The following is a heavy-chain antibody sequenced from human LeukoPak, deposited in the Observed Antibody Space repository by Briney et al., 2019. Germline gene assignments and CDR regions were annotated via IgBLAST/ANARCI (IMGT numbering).Heavy chain of an antibody. CDR1: GFTFDDYA. J-gene: IGHJ6*03. V-gene: IGHV3-9*03. CDR2: ISWNSGSI. Sequence: SLKISCAASGFTFDDYAMHWVRQAPGKGLEWVSGISWNSGSIGYADSVKGRFTISRDNAKNSLYLQMNSLRAEDMALYYCAKGIFRFGELLYYMDVWGKGTTVTVSS. D-gene: IGHD3-10*01. CDR3: AKGIFRFGELLYYMDV.